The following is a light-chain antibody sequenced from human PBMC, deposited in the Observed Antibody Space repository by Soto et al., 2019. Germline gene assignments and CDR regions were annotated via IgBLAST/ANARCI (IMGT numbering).Light chain of an antibody. CDR2: SNN. V-gene: IGLV1-44*01. CDR1: SSNIGSNT. J-gene: IGLJ3*02. CDR3: AAWDDSLNGWV. Sequence: QSVLTQPPSASGTPGQRVTISCSGSSSNIGSNTVNWYQQHPGTAPKLLIYSNNQRPSGVPDRFSGSKSGTSASLAIGGLQSEDEADYYCAAWDDSLNGWVFGGGTKLTVL.